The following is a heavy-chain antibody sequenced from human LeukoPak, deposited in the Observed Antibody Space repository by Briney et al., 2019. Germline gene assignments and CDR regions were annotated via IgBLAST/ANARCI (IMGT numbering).Heavy chain of an antibody. CDR1: GYTFTSYA. CDR3: ATLRDYYDSSGTFDY. Sequence: ASVKVSCKASGYTFTSYAMHWVRQAPGQRLEWMGGFDPEDGETIYAQKFQGRVTMTEDTSTDTAYMELSSLRSEDTAVYYCATLRDYYDSSGTFDYWGQGTLVTVSS. J-gene: IGHJ4*02. CDR2: FDPEDGET. V-gene: IGHV1-24*01. D-gene: IGHD3-22*01.